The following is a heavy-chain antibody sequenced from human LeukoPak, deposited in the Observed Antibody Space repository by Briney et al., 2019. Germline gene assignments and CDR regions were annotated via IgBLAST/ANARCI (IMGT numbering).Heavy chain of an antibody. Sequence: PSETLSLTCAVYGGSFSGYYWSWIRQPPGKGLEWIGEINHSGSTNYNPSLKSRVTISVDTSKNQFSLKLNSVTAADTAVYYCARHPLAIGYIDAFDIWGQGTMVTVSS. CDR3: ARHPLAIGYIDAFDI. J-gene: IGHJ3*02. D-gene: IGHD5-24*01. CDR1: GGSFSGYY. V-gene: IGHV4-34*01. CDR2: INHSGST.